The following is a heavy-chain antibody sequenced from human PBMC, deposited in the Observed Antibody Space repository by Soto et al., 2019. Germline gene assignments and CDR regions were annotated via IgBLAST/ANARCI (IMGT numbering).Heavy chain of an antibody. V-gene: IGHV3-23*01. CDR3: AKGNWNYFWYGY. CDR1: GFTFSSYA. Sequence: EVQLLESGGGLVQPGGSLRLSCAASGFTFSSYAMSWVRQAPGKGLEWVSAISGSGGSTYYADSVKGRFTISRDNSKNTLYLQMNSLRAEDTAVYHCAKGNWNYFWYGYCVHGTLVTVSS. J-gene: IGHJ1*01. CDR2: ISGSGGST. D-gene: IGHD1-7*01.